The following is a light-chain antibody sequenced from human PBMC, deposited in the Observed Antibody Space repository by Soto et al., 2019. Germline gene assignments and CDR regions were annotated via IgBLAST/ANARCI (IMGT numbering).Light chain of an antibody. CDR1: SSDVGGYNY. CDR3: SSYRGTYTLDVV. V-gene: IGLV2-14*01. Sequence: QLVLTQPASVSGSPGQSITISCTGTSSDVGGYNYVSWYQQHPGKAPKLMIYEVSDRPSGVSNRFSGSKSGNTASLTISGLQAEDEADYYCSSYRGTYTLDVVFGGGTKLTVL. CDR2: EVS. J-gene: IGLJ2*01.